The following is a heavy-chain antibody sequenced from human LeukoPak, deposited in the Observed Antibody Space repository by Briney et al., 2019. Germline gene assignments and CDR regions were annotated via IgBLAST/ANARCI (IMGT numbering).Heavy chain of an antibody. Sequence: GASVKVSCKASGYTFTSYGISWVRQAPGQGLEWMGWISAYNGNTNYAQKRQGRVTTTTDTSTSTAYMELRSLRSEDTAVYYCATEDPGRPIAARYYFDYWGQGTLVTVSS. CDR3: ATEDPGRPIAARYYFDY. D-gene: IGHD6-6*01. CDR1: GYTFTSYG. CDR2: ISAYNGNT. J-gene: IGHJ4*02. V-gene: IGHV1-18*01.